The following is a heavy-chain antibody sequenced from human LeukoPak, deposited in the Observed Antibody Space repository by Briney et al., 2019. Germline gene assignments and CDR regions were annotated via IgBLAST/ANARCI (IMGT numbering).Heavy chain of an antibody. D-gene: IGHD3-16*01. V-gene: IGHV4-61*02. CDR1: GGSISSGSYY. Sequence: SQTLSLTCIVSGGSISSGSYYWRWIRRPAGKALEWIGRIYTSGSTNYNPSLKSRVTISVDTSKNQFSLKLSSVTAADTAVYYCARAGAYDMITFGGVESWGQGTLVTVSS. CDR2: IYTSGST. J-gene: IGHJ4*02. CDR3: ARAGAYDMITFGGVES.